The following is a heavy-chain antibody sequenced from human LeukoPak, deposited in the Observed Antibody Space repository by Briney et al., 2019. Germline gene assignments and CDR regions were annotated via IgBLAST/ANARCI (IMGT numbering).Heavy chain of an antibody. D-gene: IGHD3-22*01. CDR2: IWYDGSNK. J-gene: IGHJ4*02. Sequence: SGGSLRLPCAASGFTFSSYGMHWVRQAPGKGLEWVAVIWYDGSNKYYADSVKGRFTISRDNSKNTLYLQMNSLRAEDTAVYYCARWENYYDSSGYPDYWGQGTLVTVSS. V-gene: IGHV3-33*01. CDR1: GFTFSSYG. CDR3: ARWENYYDSSGYPDY.